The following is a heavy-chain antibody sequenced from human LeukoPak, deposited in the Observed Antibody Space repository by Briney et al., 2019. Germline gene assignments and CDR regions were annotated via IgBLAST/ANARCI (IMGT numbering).Heavy chain of an antibody. CDR2: IIPILGIA. CDR1: GGTFSSYA. CDR3: AREEPDPTPMT. V-gene: IGHV1-69*04. J-gene: IGHJ4*02. D-gene: IGHD1-26*01. Sequence: ASVKVSCKASGGTFSSYAIGWVRQAPGQGLEWMGRIIPILGIANYAQKFQGRVTITADKSTSTAYMELSSLRSEDTAVYYCAREEPDPTPMTWGQGTLVTVSS.